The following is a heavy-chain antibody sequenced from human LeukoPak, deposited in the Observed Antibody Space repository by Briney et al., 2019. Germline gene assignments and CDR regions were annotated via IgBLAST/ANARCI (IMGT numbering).Heavy chain of an antibody. Sequence: SETLSLTCTVSGGSISSSSYYWGWIRQPPGKGLEWIGSIYYSGSTYYNPSLKSRVTMSVDTSKNQFSLKLSSVTAADTAVYYCARGNIAAAGRAFDYWGQGTLVTVSS. V-gene: IGHV4-39*07. CDR2: IYYSGST. CDR3: ARGNIAAAGRAFDY. J-gene: IGHJ4*02. D-gene: IGHD6-13*01. CDR1: GGSISSSSYY.